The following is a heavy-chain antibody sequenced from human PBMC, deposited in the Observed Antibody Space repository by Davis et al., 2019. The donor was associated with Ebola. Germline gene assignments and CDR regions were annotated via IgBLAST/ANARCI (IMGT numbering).Heavy chain of an antibody. Sequence: GGSLRLSCAASGFTFSSYAMSWVRQAPGKGLEWVSAISGSGGSTYYADSVKGRFTISRDNSKNTLYLQMNSLRAEDTAVYYCARGIYYSVQSGFDYWGPGTLVTVSS. J-gene: IGHJ4*02. CDR1: GFTFSSYA. CDR3: ARGIYYSVQSGFDY. V-gene: IGHV3-23*01. CDR2: ISGSGGST. D-gene: IGHD4-11*01.